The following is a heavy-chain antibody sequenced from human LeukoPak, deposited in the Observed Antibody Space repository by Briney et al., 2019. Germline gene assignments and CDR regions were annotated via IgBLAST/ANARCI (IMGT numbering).Heavy chain of an antibody. CDR3: ASSPGGGGNYYFDY. CDR1: GFTVSSNY. V-gene: IGHV3-66*01. J-gene: IGHJ4*02. D-gene: IGHD2-15*01. CDR2: IYSGGST. Sequence: PGGSLRLSCAVSGFTVSSNYMSWVRQAPGKGLQWVSVIYSGGSTYYADSVKGRFTISRDNSKNTLYLQMNSLRAEDTAVYYCASSPGGGGNYYFDYWGQGTLVTVSA.